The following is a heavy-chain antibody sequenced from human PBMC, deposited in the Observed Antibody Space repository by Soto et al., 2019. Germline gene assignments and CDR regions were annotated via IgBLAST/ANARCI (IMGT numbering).Heavy chain of an antibody. CDR2: ISESGTAE. D-gene: IGHD3-16*01. V-gene: IGHV3-48*03. CDR1: GFTFSAHE. CDR3: VREGVY. J-gene: IGHJ4*02. Sequence: GGSLRLSCVASGFTFSAHEMNWVRQAPVEGLEWISYISESGTAEYYADSVKCRFSISRDNSQNTLYLQMNGLTCEDTCIYYCVREGVYWGQGTLVTVSS.